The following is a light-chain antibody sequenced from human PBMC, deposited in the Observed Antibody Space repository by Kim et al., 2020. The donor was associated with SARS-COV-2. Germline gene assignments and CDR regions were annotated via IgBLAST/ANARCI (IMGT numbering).Light chain of an antibody. V-gene: IGKV3D-15*01. CDR3: QQYNKWPPLT. CDR1: QSVSSN. Sequence: SPGERATLSCRASQSVSSNLAWYQQKPGQAPRLLIYDASTRVTGIPARFSGSGSGTEFTLTISSLQSEDFAVYYCQQYNKWPPLTFGGGTKVDIK. J-gene: IGKJ4*01. CDR2: DAS.